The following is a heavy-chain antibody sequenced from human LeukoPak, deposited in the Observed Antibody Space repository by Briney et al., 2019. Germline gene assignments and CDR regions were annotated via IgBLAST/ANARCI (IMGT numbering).Heavy chain of an antibody. D-gene: IGHD2-2*02. Sequence: GGSLRLSCAASGFTFDDYAMHWVGQAPGKGLEWGSGISWNSGSIGYADSVKGRFTISRDNAKNSLYLKMNSLRAEDTALYYCAKAKEPAATPNFDYWGQGTLVTVSS. CDR3: AKAKEPAATPNFDY. J-gene: IGHJ4*02. CDR2: ISWNSGSI. V-gene: IGHV3-9*01. CDR1: GFTFDDYA.